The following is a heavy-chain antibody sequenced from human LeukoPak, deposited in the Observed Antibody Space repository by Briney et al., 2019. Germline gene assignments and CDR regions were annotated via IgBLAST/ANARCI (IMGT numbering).Heavy chain of an antibody. V-gene: IGHV3-23*01. CDR2: ISGSDGGT. CDR1: GFTFSSSA. CDR3: AKDPRTVPGYYFDY. J-gene: IGHJ4*02. D-gene: IGHD2-2*01. Sequence: PGGSLRLSCAASGFTFSSSAMSWVRQAPGKGLEWVSGISGSDGGTYYADSVKGRFTISRDNSKNTLYLQMNSLRAEHTALYYCAKDPRTVPGYYFDYWGQGTLVTVSS.